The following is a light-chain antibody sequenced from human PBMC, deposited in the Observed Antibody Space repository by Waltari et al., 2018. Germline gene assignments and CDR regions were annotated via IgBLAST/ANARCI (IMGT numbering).Light chain of an antibody. CDR2: LGS. J-gene: IGKJ2*01. V-gene: IGKV2-28*01. CDR3: MQALQTPSYT. Sequence: DIVMTQSPLSLPVTPGEPASISCRSSQSLLHSNGYNYLDWYLQKPVQSPQLLIYLGSNRASGVPDRFSGSGSGTDFTLKISRVEAEDVGVYYCMQALQTPSYTFGQGTELEIK. CDR1: QSLLHSNGYNY.